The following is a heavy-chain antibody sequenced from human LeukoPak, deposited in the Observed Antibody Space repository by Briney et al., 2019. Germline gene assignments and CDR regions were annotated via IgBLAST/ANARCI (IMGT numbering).Heavy chain of an antibody. Sequence: TGGSLRLSCAASGFTVSSNYMSWVRQAPRKGLEWVSVIYSGGSTYYADSVKGRFTISRDNSKNTLYLQMNSLRAEDTAVYYCAREVAVAAHFDYWGQGTLVTVSS. J-gene: IGHJ4*02. D-gene: IGHD6-19*01. CDR2: IYSGGST. CDR3: AREVAVAAHFDY. CDR1: GFTVSSNY. V-gene: IGHV3-53*01.